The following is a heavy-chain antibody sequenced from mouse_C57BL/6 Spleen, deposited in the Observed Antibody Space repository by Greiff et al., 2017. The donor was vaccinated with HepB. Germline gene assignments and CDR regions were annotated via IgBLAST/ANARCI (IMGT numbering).Heavy chain of an antibody. Sequence: EVQLQQSGAELVKPGASVKLSCTASGFNIKDYYMHWVKQRTEQGLEWIGRIDPEDGETKDAPKFQGKATITADTSSNTAYLQLSSLTSEDTAVYYCARGIYDGYYGAYWGQGTLVTVSA. CDR3: ARGIYDGYYGAY. J-gene: IGHJ3*01. CDR2: IDPEDGET. D-gene: IGHD2-3*01. V-gene: IGHV14-2*01. CDR1: GFNIKDYY.